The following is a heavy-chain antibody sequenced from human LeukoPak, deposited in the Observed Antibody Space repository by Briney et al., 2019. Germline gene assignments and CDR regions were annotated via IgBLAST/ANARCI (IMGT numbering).Heavy chain of an antibody. V-gene: IGHV3-20*04. Sequence: GGSLRLSCAASGFTFDDYGMSWVRQAPGKGLEWVSGINWNGGSTGYADSVKGRFTISRDNAKNSLYLQMNSLRAEDTAVYYCARDYGVPAASSYYYYMDVWGKGTTVTVSS. D-gene: IGHD2-2*01. CDR2: INWNGGST. CDR3: ARDYGVPAASSYYYYMDV. J-gene: IGHJ6*03. CDR1: GFTFDDYG.